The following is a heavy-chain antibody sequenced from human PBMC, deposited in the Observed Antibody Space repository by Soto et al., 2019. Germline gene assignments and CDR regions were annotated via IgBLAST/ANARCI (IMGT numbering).Heavy chain of an antibody. CDR3: AKDGASGDWYFDL. Sequence: PGGSLRLSCAASGFTFSSYAMSWVRQAPGKGLEWVSAISGSGGRTYYADSVKGRFTISRDNSKSTLYLQMNSLRAEDTAVYYCAKDGASGDWYFDLWGRGTLVTVSS. CDR1: GFTFSSYA. CDR2: ISGSGGRT. J-gene: IGHJ2*01. V-gene: IGHV3-23*01. D-gene: IGHD3-10*01.